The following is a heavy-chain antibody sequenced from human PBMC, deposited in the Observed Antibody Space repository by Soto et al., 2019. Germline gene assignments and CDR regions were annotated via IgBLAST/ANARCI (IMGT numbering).Heavy chain of an antibody. V-gene: IGHV3-30-3*01. CDR1: GFTFSSYA. CDR3: ARDYDFWSGYYLDYYYGMDV. Sequence: VGSLRLSCAASGFTFSSYAMHWVRQAPGKGLEWVAVISYDGSNKYYADSVKGRFTISRDNSKNTLYLQMNSLRAEDTAVYYCARDYDFWSGYYLDYYYGMDVWGQGTTVTVSS. J-gene: IGHJ6*02. CDR2: ISYDGSNK. D-gene: IGHD3-3*01.